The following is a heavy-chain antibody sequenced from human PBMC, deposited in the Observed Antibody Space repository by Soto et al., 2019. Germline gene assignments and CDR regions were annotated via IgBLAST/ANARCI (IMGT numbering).Heavy chain of an antibody. V-gene: IGHV1-46*01. J-gene: IGHJ4*02. CDR2: INPSGGST. CDR1: GYTFTSYY. D-gene: IGHD5-18*01. Sequence: GASVKVSCKASGYTFTSYYMHWARQAPGQGLEWMGIINPSGGSTSYAQKFQGRVTMTRDTSTSTVYMELSSLRSEDTAVYYCARYNTAMVTFDYWGQGTLVTVSS. CDR3: ARYNTAMVTFDY.